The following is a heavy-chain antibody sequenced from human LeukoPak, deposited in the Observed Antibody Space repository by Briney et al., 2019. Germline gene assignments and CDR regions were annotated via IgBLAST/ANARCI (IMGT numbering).Heavy chain of an antibody. CDR1: GFAFRNYG. D-gene: IGHD5-24*01. V-gene: IGHV3-23*01. CDR3: AKEKGDGLPFDY. J-gene: IGHJ4*02. CDR2: VNAKGDVT. Sequence: GGSLRLSCSASGFAFRNYGMAWVRQAPGKGLDFVSAVNAKGDVTSYADSVKGRFTMSRDNSKNTLYLQMNSLRAEDTAVYYCAKEKGDGLPFDYWGQGTLITVSS.